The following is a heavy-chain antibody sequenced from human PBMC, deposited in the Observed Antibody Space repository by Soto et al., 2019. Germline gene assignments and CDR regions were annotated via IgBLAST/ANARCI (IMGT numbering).Heavy chain of an antibody. CDR3: ARGGDPDY. CDR1: GFTFDYYW. V-gene: IGHV3-74*01. CDR2: LQTDGSHP. Sequence: EVQLVESGGGLVQPGGSLRLSCVASGFTFDYYWMHWVRQAPGEGLMWVSRLQTDGSHPAYADSVKGRFTISRDNAKNTLSLQMNNRIAEDTAVYYCARGGDPDYWGQGTLVTVSS. D-gene: IGHD2-21*02. J-gene: IGHJ4*02.